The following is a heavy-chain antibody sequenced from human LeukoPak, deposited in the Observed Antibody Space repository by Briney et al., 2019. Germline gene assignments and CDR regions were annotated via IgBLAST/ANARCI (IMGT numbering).Heavy chain of an antibody. CDR2: IYYNGST. J-gene: IGHJ6*02. CDR1: GTSISSGGYY. V-gene: IGHV4-31*03. D-gene: IGHD6-25*01. CDR3: AREWGGYNYYYGMDV. Sequence: PSETLSLTCSVSGTSISSGGYYCSWIRQHPGKGLQWIGYIYYNGSTYYNPSLKSRVSISVDTSKKQFSLNLSSVTAADTAVYYCAREWGGYNYYYGMDVWGQGSTVTVSS.